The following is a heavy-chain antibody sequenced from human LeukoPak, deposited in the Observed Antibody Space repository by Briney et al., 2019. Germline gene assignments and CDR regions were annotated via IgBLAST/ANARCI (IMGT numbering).Heavy chain of an antibody. J-gene: IGHJ5*02. CDR2: IYHSGST. V-gene: IGHV4-38-2*01. CDR1: GYSISSGYY. CDR3: AGTYHCDSSGYYP. D-gene: IGHD3-22*01. Sequence: SETLSLTCAVSGYSISSGYYWGWIRQPPGKGLEWIGSIYHSGSTYYNPSLKSRVTISVDTSKNQFSLKLSSVTAADTAVYYCAGTYHCDSSGYYPLGQGTLVTVSS.